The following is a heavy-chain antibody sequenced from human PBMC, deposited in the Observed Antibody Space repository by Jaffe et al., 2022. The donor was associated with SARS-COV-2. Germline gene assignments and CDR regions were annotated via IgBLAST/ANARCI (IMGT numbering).Heavy chain of an antibody. D-gene: IGHD6-19*01. CDR2: ISSSGSTI. Sequence: EVQLVESGGGLVQPGGSLRLSCAASGFTFSSYEMNWVRQAPGKGLEWVSYISSSGSTIYYADSVKGRFTISRDNAKNSLYLQMNSLRAEDTAVYYCASIAVAASFDYWGQGTLVTVSS. CDR1: GFTFSSYE. V-gene: IGHV3-48*03. CDR3: ASIAVAASFDY. J-gene: IGHJ4*02.